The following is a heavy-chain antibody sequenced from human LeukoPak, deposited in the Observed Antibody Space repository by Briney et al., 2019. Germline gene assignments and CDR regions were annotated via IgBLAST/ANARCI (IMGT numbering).Heavy chain of an antibody. CDR3: ARGLYDD. CDR2: ISSSSSTI. Sequence: GGSLRLSCAASGFTFSSYSMNWVRQAPGKGLEWVSYISSSSSTIYYEDSVKGRFTISRDNAKNSLYLQMNSLRVEDTAVYYCARGLYDDWGQGTLVTVSS. V-gene: IGHV3-48*01. CDR1: GFTFSSYS. J-gene: IGHJ4*02.